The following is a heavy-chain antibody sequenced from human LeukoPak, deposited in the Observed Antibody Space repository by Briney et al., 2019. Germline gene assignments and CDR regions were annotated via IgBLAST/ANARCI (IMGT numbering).Heavy chain of an antibody. V-gene: IGHV3-48*03. CDR2: ISPSGSTI. CDR3: ARESGQLLPVGYYGMDV. CDR1: GFTFSTYE. D-gene: IGHD2-2*01. J-gene: IGHJ6*02. Sequence: GGSLRLSCAASGFTFSTYEMSWVRQAPGKGLEWVSYISPSGSTIHYADSVKGRFSISRDNAKNSLYLQMNSLRAEDTAVYYCARESGQLLPVGYYGMDVWGQGTTVTVSS.